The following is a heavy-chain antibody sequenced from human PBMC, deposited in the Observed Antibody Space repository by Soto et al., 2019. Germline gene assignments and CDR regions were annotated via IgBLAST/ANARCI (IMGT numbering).Heavy chain of an antibody. V-gene: IGHV3-48*02. CDR3: ERSMNTKVVPDVRPPSYYGMDV. CDR2: ISSSSSTI. Sequence: EVQLVESGGRLVQPGGSLRLYCAASGFTFSSYSMNWVRQAPGKGLEWVSYISSSSSTIYYADSVKGRFTISRDNAKNSLYLQMNSLRDEDTAVYYCERSMNTKVVPDVRPPSYYGMDVWGQGTTVTVSS. CDR1: GFTFSSYS. J-gene: IGHJ6*02. D-gene: IGHD2-2*01.